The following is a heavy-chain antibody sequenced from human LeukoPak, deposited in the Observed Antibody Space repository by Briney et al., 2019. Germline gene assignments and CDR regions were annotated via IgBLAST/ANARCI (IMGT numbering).Heavy chain of an antibody. CDR3: ARLMKQLKGDYYYGMDV. Sequence: GGSLRLSCAASGFTFSSYGMHWVRQAPGKGLEWVAVISYDGSNKYYADSVKGRFTISRDNSKNTLYLQMNSLRAEDTAVYYCARLMKQLKGDYYYGMDVWGQGTTVTVSS. CDR1: GFTFSSYG. CDR2: ISYDGSNK. V-gene: IGHV3-30*03. J-gene: IGHJ6*02. D-gene: IGHD6-13*01.